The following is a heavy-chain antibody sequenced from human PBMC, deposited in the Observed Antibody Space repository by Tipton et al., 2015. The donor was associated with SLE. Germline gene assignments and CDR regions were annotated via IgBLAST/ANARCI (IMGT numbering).Heavy chain of an antibody. Sequence: LRLSCTVSGGSISSSSYYWGWIRQPPGKGLEWIGSIYYSGSTYYNPSLKSRVTISVDTSKNQFSLKLSSVTAADTAVYYCARELVGATTSAFDIWGQGTMVTVSS. D-gene: IGHD1-26*01. CDR1: GGSISSSSYY. V-gene: IGHV4-39*01. CDR2: IYYSGST. CDR3: ARELVGATTSAFDI. J-gene: IGHJ3*02.